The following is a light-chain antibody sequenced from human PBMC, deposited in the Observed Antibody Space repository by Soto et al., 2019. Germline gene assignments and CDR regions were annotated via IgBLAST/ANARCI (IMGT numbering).Light chain of an antibody. CDR3: QQYDTYPHT. CDR1: QSINSW. V-gene: IGKV1-5*03. CDR2: KAS. J-gene: IGKJ2*01. Sequence: DIQLTQSPSNLSASVGDRVTITCRASQSINSWLAWYQQRPGKAPKLLIYKASSLQSGVPSRFSGSGSGTEFTLTISRLQPDDFATYYCQQYDTYPHTFGQGTKLEIK.